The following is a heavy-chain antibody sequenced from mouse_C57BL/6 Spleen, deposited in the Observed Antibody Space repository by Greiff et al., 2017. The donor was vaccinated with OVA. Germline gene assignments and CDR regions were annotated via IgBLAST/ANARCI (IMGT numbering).Heavy chain of an antibody. J-gene: IGHJ4*01. CDR2: ISYDGSN. CDR1: GYSITSGYY. Sequence: EVKLMESGPGLVKPSQSLSLTCSVTGYSITSGYYWNWIRQFPGNKLEWMGYISYDGSNNYNPSLKNRISITRDTSKNQFFLKLNSVTTEDTATYYCARDPDSYYAMDYWGQGTSVTVSS. CDR3: ARDPDSYYAMDY. V-gene: IGHV3-6*01.